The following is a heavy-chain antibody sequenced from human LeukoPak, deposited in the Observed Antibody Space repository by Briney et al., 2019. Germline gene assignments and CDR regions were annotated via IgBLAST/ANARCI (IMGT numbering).Heavy chain of an antibody. Sequence: KSSETLSLTCTVSGGSISSRSYYWGWIRQPPGKGLEWIGSMYYSGRTYYNPSLTSRVTISVDTSKTQFSLKLSSVPAADTAVYYCARNRYYYGSGSYGVPNWFDPWGQGTLVTVSS. J-gene: IGHJ5*02. CDR3: ARNRYYYGSGSYGVPNWFDP. CDR1: GGSISSRSYY. V-gene: IGHV4-39*01. D-gene: IGHD3-10*01. CDR2: MYYSGRT.